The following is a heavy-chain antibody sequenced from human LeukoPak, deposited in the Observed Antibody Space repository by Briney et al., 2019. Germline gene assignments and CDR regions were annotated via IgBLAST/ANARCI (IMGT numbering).Heavy chain of an antibody. CDR1: GGSFSGYY. V-gene: IGHV4-34*01. CDR3: AREWRAGRGFDY. Sequence: PSETLSLTCAVYGGSFSGYYWSWIRQPPGKGLEWIGEINHSGSTNYNPSLKSRVTISVDTSKNQFSLKLSSVTAADTAVYYCAREWRAGRGFDYWGQGTLVTVSS. D-gene: IGHD2-8*01. CDR2: INHSGST. J-gene: IGHJ4*02.